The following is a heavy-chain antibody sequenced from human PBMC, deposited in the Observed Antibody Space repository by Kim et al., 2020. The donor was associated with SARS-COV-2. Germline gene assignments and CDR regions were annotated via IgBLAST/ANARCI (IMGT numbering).Heavy chain of an antibody. CDR1: GYTFTSYY. D-gene: IGHD2-2*01. Sequence: ASVKVSCKASGYTFTSYYMHWVRQAPGQGLEWMGIINPSGGSTSYAQKFQGRVTMTRDTSTSTVYMELSSLRSEDTAVYYCAILGSTSCYLAFSGCNGPPLGSWGQGTLVTVSS. CDR2: INPSGGST. CDR3: AILGSTSCYLAFSGCNGPPLGS. V-gene: IGHV1-46*01. J-gene: IGHJ4*02.